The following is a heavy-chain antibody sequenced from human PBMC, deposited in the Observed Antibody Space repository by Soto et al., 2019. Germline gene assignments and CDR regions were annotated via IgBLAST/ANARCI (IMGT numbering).Heavy chain of an antibody. V-gene: IGHV4-39*01. CDR1: GGSISKSSYY. Sequence: GTLALTCTVSGGSISKSSYYGVWIRQPPGKGLEWVGSMSYSGSTYYNPSLKSRVAISVDTSKNQLSLQVSSVTAADTAVYYCSRRAPEGFDPWGQGTLVTVSS. J-gene: IGHJ5*02. CDR2: MSYSGST. CDR3: SRRAPEGFDP.